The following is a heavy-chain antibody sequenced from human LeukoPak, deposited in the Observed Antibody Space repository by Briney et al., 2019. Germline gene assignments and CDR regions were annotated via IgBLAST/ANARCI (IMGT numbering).Heavy chain of an antibody. Sequence: GGSLRLSCAASGFTFSSYAMNWVRQAPGKGLEWVSSISSSRSHIYYADSVKGRFTISRDNAKNSLYLQMNSLRAEDTAVYYCARVIVGATTTSPFDYWGQGTLVTVSS. V-gene: IGHV3-21*01. J-gene: IGHJ4*02. CDR1: GFTFSSYA. CDR3: ARVIVGATTTSPFDY. D-gene: IGHD1-26*01. CDR2: ISSSRSHI.